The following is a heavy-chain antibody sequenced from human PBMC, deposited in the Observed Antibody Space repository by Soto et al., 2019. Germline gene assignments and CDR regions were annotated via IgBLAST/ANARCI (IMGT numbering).Heavy chain of an antibody. D-gene: IGHD2-2*03. CDR3: AREGNLGRWIQPLDS. CDR2: IHYNGNT. CDR1: GASIYDYY. V-gene: IGHV4-59*01. Sequence: LSETLSLTCTVSGASIYDYYWSWFRQPPGKGLEWIGYIHYNGNTKYSPSLKSRVTMSVDTSKNHFSLKLISVTTADTAVYFCAREGNLGRWIQPLDSWGQGTLVTVSS. J-gene: IGHJ4*02.